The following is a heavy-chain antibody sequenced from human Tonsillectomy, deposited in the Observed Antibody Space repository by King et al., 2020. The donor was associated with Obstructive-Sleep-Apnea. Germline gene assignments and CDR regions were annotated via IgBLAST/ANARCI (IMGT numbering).Heavy chain of an antibody. CDR2: INAGDGNT. J-gene: IGHJ5*02. Sequence: VQLVQSGAEVKKPGASVKVSCKASGYTFTTYAMHWVRQAPGHRLEWMGWINAGDGNTKYSQKFQGRVTITRDTSASTAYMELSSLRSEDTADYYCTRDLYCGGDCPPWGQGTLVTVSS. CDR3: TRDLYCGGDCPP. CDR1: GYTFTTYA. D-gene: IGHD2-21*02. V-gene: IGHV1-3*01.